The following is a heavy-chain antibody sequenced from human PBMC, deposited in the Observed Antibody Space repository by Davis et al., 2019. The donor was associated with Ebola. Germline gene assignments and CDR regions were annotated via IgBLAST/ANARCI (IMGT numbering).Heavy chain of an antibody. Sequence: GGSLRLSCAASGFPFSNAWMSWVRQAPGKGLEWVGLIKMKTDGGTAGYAAPVKGRFTISRDDSKNMLYLQMNSLKIEDTAVYYCTTGLLRWGQGTLVTVSS. D-gene: IGHD2-15*01. J-gene: IGHJ4*02. CDR1: GFPFSNAW. CDR2: IKMKTDGGTA. V-gene: IGHV3-15*01. CDR3: TTGLLR.